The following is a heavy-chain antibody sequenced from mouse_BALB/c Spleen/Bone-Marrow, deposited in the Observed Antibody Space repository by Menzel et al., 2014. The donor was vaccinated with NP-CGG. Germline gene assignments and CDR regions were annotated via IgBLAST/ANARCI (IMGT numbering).Heavy chain of an antibody. CDR2: IDPANGNT. D-gene: IGHD2-4*01. J-gene: IGHJ1*01. CDR3: ANYDYGWYYDV. V-gene: IGHV14-3*02. Sequence: EVQLQQSGAELVKPGASVKLSCTASGFNIKDTYMHWVKQRPEQGLEWIGRIDPANGNTKYDPKFQGKATITADTSSNTAYLQLSSLTSEDTAVYYCANYDYGWYYDVWGAGTTVTDSS. CDR1: GFNIKDTY.